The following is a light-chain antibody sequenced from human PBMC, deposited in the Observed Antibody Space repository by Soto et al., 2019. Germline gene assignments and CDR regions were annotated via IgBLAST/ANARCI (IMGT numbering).Light chain of an antibody. CDR2: DVS. CDR3: SSYTSSSLWV. V-gene: IGLV2-14*01. J-gene: IGLJ1*01. CDR1: SSDVGGYNY. Sequence: QAVVTQPASVSGSPGQSITISCTGTSSDVGGYNYVSWYQQHPGKAPKLMIYDVSNRPSGVSNRFSGSKSGNTASLTISGLQAEDEADYYCSSYTSSSLWVFGTGTKVTVL.